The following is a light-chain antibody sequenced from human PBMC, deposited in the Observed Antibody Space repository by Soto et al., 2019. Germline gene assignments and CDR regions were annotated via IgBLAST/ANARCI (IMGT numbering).Light chain of an antibody. CDR3: ETWDSKTRV. V-gene: IGLV4-60*02. Sequence: QAVVTLSSSASASLGSSVKLTCTLSSEHSNSIIAWHQQQPGKSPRYLMKIEGSGSSNKGSGVPDRFSGSSSGADRYLTISNLQFEDEADYYCETWDSKTRVFGAGTKLTVL. CDR1: SEHSNSI. CDR2: IEGSGSS. J-gene: IGLJ3*02.